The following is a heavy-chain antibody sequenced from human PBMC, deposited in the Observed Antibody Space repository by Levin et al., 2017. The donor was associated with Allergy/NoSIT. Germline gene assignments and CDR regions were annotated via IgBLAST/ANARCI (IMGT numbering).Heavy chain of an antibody. Sequence: GESLKISCKASGYTFTGYYMHWVRQAPGQGLEWMGRINPNSGGTNYAQKFQGRVTMTRDTSISTAYMELSRLRSDDTAVYYCARDGGGTYVDAFDIWGQGTMVTVSS. V-gene: IGHV1-2*06. CDR2: INPNSGGT. CDR3: ARDGGGTYVDAFDI. CDR1: GYTFTGYY. D-gene: IGHD1-7*01. J-gene: IGHJ3*02.